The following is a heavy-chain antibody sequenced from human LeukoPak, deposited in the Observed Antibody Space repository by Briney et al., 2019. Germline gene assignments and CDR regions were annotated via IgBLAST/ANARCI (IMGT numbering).Heavy chain of an antibody. J-gene: IGHJ5*02. D-gene: IGHD2-2*01. CDR1: GGSISSSSYY. V-gene: IGHV4-39*01. Sequence: SETLSLTCTVSGGSISSSSYYWGWLRQPPGKGLEWVGSIYYSGSTYYNPSLKRRVTISVDTSKNQFSLKLSSVTAGDTAVYYCARLWGYCSSTSCYYNWFDPWGQGTLVTVSS. CDR3: ARLWGYCSSTSCYYNWFDP. CDR2: IYYSGST.